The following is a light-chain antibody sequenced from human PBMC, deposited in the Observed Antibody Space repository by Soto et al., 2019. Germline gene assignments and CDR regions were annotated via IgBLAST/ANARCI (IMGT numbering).Light chain of an antibody. CDR3: SSYGGYNNVV. CDR1: SSDVGGYNY. V-gene: IGLV2-8*01. CDR2: EVN. J-gene: IGLJ1*01. Sequence: QSVLTQPPSASGSPGQSVTISCTGTSSDVGGYNYVSWFQQHPVKAPKLIIHEVNQRPSGVPDRFSGPKSGNTASLTVSGLQAEDEGTYYCSSYGGYNNVVFGTGTKVTVL.